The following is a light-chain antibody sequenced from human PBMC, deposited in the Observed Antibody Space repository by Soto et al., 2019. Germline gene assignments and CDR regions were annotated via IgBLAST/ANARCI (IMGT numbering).Light chain of an antibody. Sequence: EIVLTQSPGTLSLSPGERATLSCRASQSVSSSYLAWYQQKPGQAPRLLIYGASSRATGIPDRFSGSGSGRNCALTISRLEPEDFAVYYCQQYGSSPPITVGQWTRLEIK. CDR3: QQYGSSPPIT. J-gene: IGKJ5*01. V-gene: IGKV3-20*01. CDR1: QSVSSSY. CDR2: GAS.